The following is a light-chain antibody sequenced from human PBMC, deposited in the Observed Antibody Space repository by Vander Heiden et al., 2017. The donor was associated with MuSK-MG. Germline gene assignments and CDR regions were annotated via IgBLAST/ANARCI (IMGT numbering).Light chain of an antibody. CDR1: QSVLYSSNNKNY. Sequence: IVMTQSPDFLAVSLRERPTITCKSSQSVLYSSNNKNYLAWYQQKPGQPPKLLIYWASTRESGVPDRFSGSGSGTDFTLTISSLQAEDVAVYYCHQDYSTPSTFGQGTKVEIK. CDR2: WAS. CDR3: HQDYSTPST. J-gene: IGKJ1*01. V-gene: IGKV4-1*01.